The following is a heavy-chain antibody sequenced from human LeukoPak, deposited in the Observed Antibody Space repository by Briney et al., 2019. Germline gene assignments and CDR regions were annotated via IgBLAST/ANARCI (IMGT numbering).Heavy chain of an antibody. D-gene: IGHD4-17*01. V-gene: IGHV1-18*01. CDR3: ARGGGYGDSGADFDY. Sequence: ASVKVSCKASGYTFTSFAISWVRQAPGQGLEWMGWISAYNGNTNYAQKLQGRGTMTTDTSTTTAYMELRSLRSDDTAVYYCARGGGYGDSGADFDYWGQGTLVTVSS. CDR1: GYTFTSFA. J-gene: IGHJ4*02. CDR2: ISAYNGNT.